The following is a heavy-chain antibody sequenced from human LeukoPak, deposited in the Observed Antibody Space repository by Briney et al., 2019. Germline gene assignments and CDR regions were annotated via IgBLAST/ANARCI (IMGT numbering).Heavy chain of an antibody. Sequence: GGSLRLSCAASGFTFSSYWMNWVRQAPGKGLVWVSHINHDGSNKYYPDSVKGRFTISRDNAKNSLYLQMNSLSAEDAAVYYCGNKVICGWSRDVFDIWGQGTMVTVSS. J-gene: IGHJ3*02. CDR1: GFTFSSYW. V-gene: IGHV3-74*01. D-gene: IGHD6-19*01. CDR2: INHDGSNK. CDR3: GNKVICGWSRDVFDI.